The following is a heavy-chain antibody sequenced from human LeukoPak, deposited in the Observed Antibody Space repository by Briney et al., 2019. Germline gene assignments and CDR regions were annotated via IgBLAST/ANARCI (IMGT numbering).Heavy chain of an antibody. CDR1: GFTFSSYA. V-gene: IGHV3-23*01. CDR3: AKDRYYYDSSGYLSDY. J-gene: IGHJ4*02. D-gene: IGHD3-22*01. Sequence: GGSLRLSCAASGFTFSSYAMSWVRQAPGKGLEWVSAISGSGGSTYYADSVKGRFTISRDNSKNTPYLQMNSLRAEDTAVYYCAKDRYYYDSSGYLSDYWGQGTLVTVSS. CDR2: ISGSGGST.